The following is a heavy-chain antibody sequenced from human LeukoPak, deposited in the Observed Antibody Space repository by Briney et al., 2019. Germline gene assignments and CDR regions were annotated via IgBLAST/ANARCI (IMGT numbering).Heavy chain of an antibody. Sequence: PSETRSLTCTVAGGSISSYYWSWIRQPPGKGLEWIAFIYYTGSTHYNPSLKSRVTVSVDTSKNQFSLKLSAVTAADTAVYYCARHYIQPPHYFDYWGQGTLLTVSS. D-gene: IGHD2-2*01. V-gene: IGHV4-59*08. CDR1: GGSISSYY. J-gene: IGHJ4*02. CDR3: ARHYIQPPHYFDY. CDR2: IYYTGST.